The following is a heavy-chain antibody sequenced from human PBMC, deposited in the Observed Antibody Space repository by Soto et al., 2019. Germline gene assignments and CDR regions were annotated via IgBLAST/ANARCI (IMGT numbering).Heavy chain of an antibody. D-gene: IGHD3-10*01. V-gene: IGHV4-59*01. Sequence: SETLSLTCTVSGGSISSYYWSWIRQPPGKGLEWIGYIYYSGSTNYNPSLKSRVTISVDTSKNQFSLKLSSVTAADTAVYYCARIGLRGPGIFDYWGQGTLVTVSS. CDR1: GGSISSYY. CDR3: ARIGLRGPGIFDY. CDR2: IYYSGST. J-gene: IGHJ4*02.